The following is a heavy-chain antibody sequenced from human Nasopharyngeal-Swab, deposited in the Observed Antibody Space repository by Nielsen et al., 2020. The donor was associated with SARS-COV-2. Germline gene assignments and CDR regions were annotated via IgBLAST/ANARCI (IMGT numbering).Heavy chain of an antibody. CDR1: GFTWTNYA. D-gene: IGHD4-17*01. CDR2: ISATGATT. J-gene: IGHJ5*02. V-gene: IGHV3-23*01. CDR3: VRARRFYGDYNTEAVS. Sequence: GEALKISCAASGFTWTNYAMSWVREARGKGLEWVSTISATGATTYYADSVKGRFTISRDNSKNTLDLLMNSLTDEDTALYYCVRARRFYGDYNTEAVSWGQGTPVNGSS.